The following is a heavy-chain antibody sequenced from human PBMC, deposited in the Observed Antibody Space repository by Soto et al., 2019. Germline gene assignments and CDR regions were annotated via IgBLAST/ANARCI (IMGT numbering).Heavy chain of an antibody. CDR1: GGSISSYY. J-gene: IGHJ6*02. CDR2: IYYSGST. V-gene: IGHV4-39*01. Sequence: SETLSLTCTVSGGSISSYYWSWIRQPPGKGLEWIGSIYYSGSTYYNPSLKSRVTISVDTSKNQFSLKLSSVTAADTAVYYCASLGVGYSRSLPYYYYGMDVWGQGTTVTVSS. D-gene: IGHD5-12*01. CDR3: ASLGVGYSRSLPYYYYGMDV.